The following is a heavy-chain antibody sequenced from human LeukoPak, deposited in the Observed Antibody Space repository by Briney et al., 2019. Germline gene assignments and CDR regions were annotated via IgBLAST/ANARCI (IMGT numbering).Heavy chain of an antibody. D-gene: IGHD2-8*01. CDR1: GFTVNVY. CDR2: LYSTGST. Sequence: GGSLRLSCVASGFTVNVYMSWVRQAPGKGLEWVAVLYSTGSTFYADSVKGRFTISRDDSQNTLYLQMDSLTPDDTAVCYCARHLRVYAFDYWGQGTPVTVAS. J-gene: IGHJ4*02. CDR3: ARHLRVYAFDY. V-gene: IGHV3-66*02.